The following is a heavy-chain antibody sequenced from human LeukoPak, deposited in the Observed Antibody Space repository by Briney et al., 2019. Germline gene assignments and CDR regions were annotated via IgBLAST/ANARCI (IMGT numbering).Heavy chain of an antibody. D-gene: IGHD6-19*01. CDR2: ISYSGST. CDR1: SGSIGGYY. V-gene: IGHV4-59*01. J-gene: IGHJ4*02. Sequence: PSETLSLTCTVSSGSIGGYYWSWIGQPPGKGLEWVGYISYSGSTNYNPSLKSRVTISVDTSKNQFSLKLSSVTAADTAIYYCARDGRAGSLFAYWGQGTLVTVSS. CDR3: ARDGRAGSLFAY.